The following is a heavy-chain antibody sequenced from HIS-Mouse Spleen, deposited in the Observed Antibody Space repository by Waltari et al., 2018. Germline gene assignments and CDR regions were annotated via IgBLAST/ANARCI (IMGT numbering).Heavy chain of an antibody. J-gene: IGHJ3*02. D-gene: IGHD6-6*01. CDR3: ARGSIAAGPAYAFDI. CDR1: GYSISRGYY. CDR2: IYHSGRT. V-gene: IGHV4-38-2*02. Sequence: QLQLQESGPGLVKPSETLSLTCTVSGYSISRGYYWGWIRQPPGKGLEWIGSIYHSGRTYYNPSLKGRVTISVDTSKNQFSLKLSSVTAADTAVYYCARGSIAAGPAYAFDIWGQGTMVTVSS.